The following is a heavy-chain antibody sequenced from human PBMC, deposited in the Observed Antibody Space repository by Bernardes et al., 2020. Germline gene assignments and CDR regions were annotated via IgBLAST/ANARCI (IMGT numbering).Heavy chain of an antibody. CDR3: ASLLYYDFWSGEGY. CDR1: GGSISSSSYY. D-gene: IGHD3-3*01. Sequence: SETLSLTCTVSGGSISSSSYYWGWIRQPPGKGLEWIGSIYYSGSTYYNPSLKSRVTISVDTSKNQFSLKLSSVTAADTAVYYCASLLYYDFWSGEGYWGQGTLVTVSS. J-gene: IGHJ4*02. V-gene: IGHV4-39*01. CDR2: IYYSGST.